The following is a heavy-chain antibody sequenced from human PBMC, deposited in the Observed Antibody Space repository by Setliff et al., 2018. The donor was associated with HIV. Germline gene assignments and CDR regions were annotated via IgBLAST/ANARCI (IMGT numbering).Heavy chain of an antibody. Sequence: KTSETLSLTCNVSGGSINSGSYYWGWIRQSPGKGLEWIGSIYYDGTTYYTPSLKRRISISVDTSKSQFSLKLKSVTAADTVVYYCFLCSDAISGFYFAWGQGTPVTVFS. CDR1: GGSINSGSYY. V-gene: IGHV4-39*01. CDR3: FLCSDAISGFYFA. CDR2: IYYDGTT. J-gene: IGHJ5*02. D-gene: IGHD3-3*01.